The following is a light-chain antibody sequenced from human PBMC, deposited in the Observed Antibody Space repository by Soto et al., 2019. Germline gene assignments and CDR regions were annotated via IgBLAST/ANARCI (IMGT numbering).Light chain of an antibody. CDR2: KAS. CDR3: LQYSAFPYT. V-gene: IGKV1-5*03. CDR1: QHVNVF. J-gene: IGKJ2*01. Sequence: DIQMTQSPSTLSASVGDRVVITCRASQHVNVFLGWFQQKPGTAPKLLIYKASILERGVPSRFSGGGSGTEFTLTIRSMQTDDFANYYCLQYSAFPYTFGPGTKVDIK.